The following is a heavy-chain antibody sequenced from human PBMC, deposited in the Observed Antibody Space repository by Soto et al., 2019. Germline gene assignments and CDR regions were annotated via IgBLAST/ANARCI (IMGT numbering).Heavy chain of an antibody. J-gene: IGHJ3*02. CDR2: ISSSSSYI. CDR1: GFTFSSYS. D-gene: IGHD3-22*01. CDR3: ARLYYYDSSGYYQNTYAFDI. V-gene: IGHV3-21*01. Sequence: GGSLRLSCAASGFTFSSYSMNWVRQAPGKGLEWVSSISSSSSYIYYADSVKGRFTISRDNAKNSLYLQMNSLRAEDTAVYYCARLYYYDSSGYYQNTYAFDIWGQGTMVTVSS.